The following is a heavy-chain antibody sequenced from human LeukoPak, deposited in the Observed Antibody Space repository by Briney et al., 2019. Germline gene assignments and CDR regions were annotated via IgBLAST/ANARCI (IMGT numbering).Heavy chain of an antibody. CDR2: IYPGDSDT. Sequence: GESLNITCKGSGYSFTIYWIGWVRQMPGKGLEWMGIIYPGDSDTRYSPSFQGQVTISADKSISTAYLQWSSLKASDTAMYYCARPGYCSSTNCFDLFFDYWGQGTLVTVSS. V-gene: IGHV5-51*01. CDR1: GYSFTIYW. J-gene: IGHJ4*02. D-gene: IGHD2-2*01. CDR3: ARPGYCSSTNCFDLFFDY.